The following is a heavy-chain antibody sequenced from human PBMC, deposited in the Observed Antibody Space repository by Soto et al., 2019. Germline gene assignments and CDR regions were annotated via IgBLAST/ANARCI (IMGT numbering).Heavy chain of an antibody. CDR1: GGSISSSSYY. V-gene: IGHV4-39*01. D-gene: IGHD5-18*01. Sequence: QLQLQESGPGLVKPSETLSLTCTVSGGSISSSSYYWGWIRQPPGKGLEWIGNIYYSGSTYYNPSLKSRVTITVNTSKIQFSLNLTSVTAADTAFYYCAKLGYSFAYLPFDDWGQGTLVTVSS. CDR3: AKLGYSFAYLPFDD. J-gene: IGHJ4*02. CDR2: IYYSGST.